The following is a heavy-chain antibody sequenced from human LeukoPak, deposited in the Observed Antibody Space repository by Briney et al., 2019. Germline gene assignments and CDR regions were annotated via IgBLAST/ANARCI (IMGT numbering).Heavy chain of an antibody. J-gene: IGHJ5*02. V-gene: IGHV4-30-4*01. CDR2: IYYSGST. D-gene: IGHD2-15*01. CDR3: AREVPATATSNWFDP. CDR1: GGSISSGDYY. Sequence: PSQTLSLTCTVSGGSISSGDYYWSWIRQPPGKGLEWIGYIYYSGSTYYNPSLKSQVTISVDTSKNQFSLKLSSVTAADTAVYYCAREVPATATSNWFDPWGQGTLVTVSS.